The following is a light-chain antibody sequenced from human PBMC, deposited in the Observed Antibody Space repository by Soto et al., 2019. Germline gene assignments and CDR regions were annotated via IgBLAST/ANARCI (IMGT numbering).Light chain of an antibody. CDR2: EVN. Sequence: ALTQPPSASGSPGQSVTISCTGTSSDVGSYKYVSWYQQHPGKAPKLIIYEVNKRPSGVPARFSGSKSGNTASLAVSGLQAEDEAVYYCSSYAGSSNYIFGSGTTVTVL. J-gene: IGLJ1*01. CDR3: SSYAGSSNYI. V-gene: IGLV2-8*01. CDR1: SSDVGSYKY.